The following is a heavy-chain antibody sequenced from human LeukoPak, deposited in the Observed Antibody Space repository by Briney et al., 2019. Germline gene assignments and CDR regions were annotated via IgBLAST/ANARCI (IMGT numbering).Heavy chain of an antibody. CDR1: GGSISSYY. CDR3: ARSDSSGYYFDY. D-gene: IGHD3-22*01. V-gene: IGHV4-59*01. CDR2: IYYSGST. Sequence: PSETLSLTCIVSGGSISSYYWSWIRQPPGKGLEWIGYIYYSGSTNYNPSLKSRVTISVDTSKNQFSLKLSSVTAADTAVYYCARSDSSGYYFDYWGQGTLVTVSS. J-gene: IGHJ4*02.